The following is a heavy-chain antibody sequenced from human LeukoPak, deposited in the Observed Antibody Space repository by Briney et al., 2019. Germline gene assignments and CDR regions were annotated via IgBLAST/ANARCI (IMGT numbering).Heavy chain of an antibody. J-gene: IGHJ4*02. CDR3: ARARGYSLISFDY. Sequence: SETLSLTCTVSGGSISSYYRSWIRQPPGKGLEWIGYIYYSGSTNYNPSLKSRVTISVDTSKNQFSLKLSSVTAADTAVYYCARARGYSLISFDYWGQGTLVTVSS. CDR1: GGSISSYY. D-gene: IGHD5-18*01. V-gene: IGHV4-59*01. CDR2: IYYSGST.